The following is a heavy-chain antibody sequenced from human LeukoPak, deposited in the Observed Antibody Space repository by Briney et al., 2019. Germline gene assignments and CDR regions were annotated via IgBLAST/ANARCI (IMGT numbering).Heavy chain of an antibody. CDR3: ARNPYSNSWLTWFDP. CDR2: IYTSGST. V-gene: IGHV4-61*02. J-gene: IGHJ5*02. Sequence: SETLSLTCTVSGGSISSGSYYWSWIRQPAGKGLEWIGRIYTSGSTNYNPSLKSRVTISLDTSKNHFSLKLSSVTAAGTAVYYCARNPYSNSWLTWFDPWGQGTLVTVSS. CDR1: GGSISSGSYY. D-gene: IGHD6-13*01.